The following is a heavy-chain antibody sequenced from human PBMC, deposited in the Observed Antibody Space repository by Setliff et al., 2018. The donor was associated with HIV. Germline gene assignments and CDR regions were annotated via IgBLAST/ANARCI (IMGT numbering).Heavy chain of an antibody. J-gene: IGHJ4*02. CDR2: IHPGNDNR. CDR1: GYTFTAYS. Sequence: ASVKVSCKASGYTFTAYSIYWVRQAPGQRLEWMGWIHPGNDNREYSQRFQGRLTMTRDTSASMVYMELNSLTSEDTAVYFCARFSSVYAAIDNWGPGTLVTVSS. D-gene: IGHD2-2*01. V-gene: IGHV1-3*01. CDR3: ARFSSVYAAIDN.